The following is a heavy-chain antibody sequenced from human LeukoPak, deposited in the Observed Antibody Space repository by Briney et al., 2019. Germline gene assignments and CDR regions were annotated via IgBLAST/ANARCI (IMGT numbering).Heavy chain of an antibody. J-gene: IGHJ6*03. CDR2: INHSGST. CDR3: ARGPIAAAGTYYYYYMDV. CDR1: GGSFSGYY. Sequence: PSETLSLTCAVYGGSFSGYYWSWIRQPPGKGLEWIGEINHSGSTNYNPSLKSRVTISVDTSKNQFSLKLSSVTAADTAVYHCARGPIAAAGTYYYYYMDVWDKGTTVTVSS. V-gene: IGHV4-34*01. D-gene: IGHD6-13*01.